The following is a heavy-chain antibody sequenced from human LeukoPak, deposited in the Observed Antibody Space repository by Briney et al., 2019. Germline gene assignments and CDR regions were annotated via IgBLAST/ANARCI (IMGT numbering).Heavy chain of an antibody. CDR1: GFALSSHW. V-gene: IGHV3-7*03. CDR2: VNRDGSET. CDR3: ARNNGMDV. Sequence: GGSLRRSCAASGFALSSHWMTWVRQVPGRGPEWVANVNRDGSETYYLDSVKGRFTISKDNAKNSLYLQMNSLRAEDTALYHCARNNGMDVWGQGTTVIVSS. J-gene: IGHJ6*02.